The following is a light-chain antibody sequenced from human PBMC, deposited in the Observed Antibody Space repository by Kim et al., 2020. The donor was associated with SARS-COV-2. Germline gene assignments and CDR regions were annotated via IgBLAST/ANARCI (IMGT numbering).Light chain of an antibody. Sequence: GQTITLSCTGSGSDVGGYSHVSWHPRYPSKAPKSMSYDVTKQPSGVSIHLSGSKSGSTGSLTISGLQAENMSDYYCCSYTSANPLGFGGGTKVTVL. CDR2: DVT. V-gene: IGLV2-14*04. CDR3: CSYTSANPLG. CDR1: GSDVGGYSH. J-gene: IGLJ2*01.